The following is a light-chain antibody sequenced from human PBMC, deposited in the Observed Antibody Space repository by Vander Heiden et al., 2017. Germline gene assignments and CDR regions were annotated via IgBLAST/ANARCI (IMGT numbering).Light chain of an antibody. V-gene: IGKV2-28*01. Sequence: DIVMTQSPLYLPVTPGSPASISCRSSQSLLHSNGYNYLDWYLQKPGQSPHLLIYLGSNRASGVPDRFSGSGSGTDFTLKISRVEAEDVGVYYCMQALQTPWTFGQGTKVEIK. CDR3: MQALQTPWT. J-gene: IGKJ1*01. CDR2: LGS. CDR1: QSLLHSNGYNY.